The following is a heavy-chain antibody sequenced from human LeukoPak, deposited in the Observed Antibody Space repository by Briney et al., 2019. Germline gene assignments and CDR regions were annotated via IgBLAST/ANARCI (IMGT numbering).Heavy chain of an antibody. CDR3: ARDPMVRGVRVNWFDP. V-gene: IGHV3-48*04. Sequence: GGSLRLSCAASGFTFSSYSMNWVRQAPGKGLEWVSYISSSSSTIYYADSVKGRFTISRDNAKNSLYLQMNSLRAEDTAVYYCARDPMVRGVRVNWFDPWGQGALVTVSS. D-gene: IGHD3-10*01. CDR2: ISSSSSTI. CDR1: GFTFSSYS. J-gene: IGHJ5*02.